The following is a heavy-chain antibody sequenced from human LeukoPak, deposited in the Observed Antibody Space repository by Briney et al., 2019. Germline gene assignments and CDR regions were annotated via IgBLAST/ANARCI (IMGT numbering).Heavy chain of an antibody. CDR2: ISTSGTAV. D-gene: IGHD5-12*01. CDR3: AKSPGGYSGPFGD. J-gene: IGHJ4*02. V-gene: IGHV3-48*03. CDR1: GFTFSSYE. Sequence: GGSLRLSCAASGFTFSSYEMNWVRQAPGKGLEWVSYISTSGTAVYYADSVKGRFTISRDNAKNSLYLQMNSLRVEDTAVYYCAKSPGGYSGPFGDWGQGTLVTVSS.